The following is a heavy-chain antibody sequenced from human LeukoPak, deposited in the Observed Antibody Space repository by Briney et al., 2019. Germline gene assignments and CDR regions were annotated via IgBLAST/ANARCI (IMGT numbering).Heavy chain of an antibody. CDR3: ARVLGLYDSSGYGAFDI. CDR2: IYSGGST. J-gene: IGHJ3*02. D-gene: IGHD3-22*01. Sequence: GGSLRLSCAASGFTVSSNYMSWVRQAPGKGLEWVSVIYSGGSTYYADSVKGRFTISRDNAKNSLYLQMNSLRAEDTALYHCARVLGLYDSSGYGAFDIWGQGTMVTVSS. V-gene: IGHV3-53*01. CDR1: GFTVSSNY.